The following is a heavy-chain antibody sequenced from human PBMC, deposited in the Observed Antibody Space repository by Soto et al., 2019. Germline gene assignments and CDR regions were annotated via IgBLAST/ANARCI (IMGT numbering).Heavy chain of an antibody. V-gene: IGHV1-18*01. CDR1: GYTFTSYG. Sequence: GASVKVSCKASGYTFTSYGFSWVRQAPGQGLEWMGWISAYNGNTNYAQKVQGRVTMTTDTSTSTAYMELRSLRYDDTAVYYCARPAGIATACDYWGQGTLVTVSS. D-gene: IGHD6-13*01. J-gene: IGHJ4*02. CDR3: ARPAGIATACDY. CDR2: ISAYNGNT.